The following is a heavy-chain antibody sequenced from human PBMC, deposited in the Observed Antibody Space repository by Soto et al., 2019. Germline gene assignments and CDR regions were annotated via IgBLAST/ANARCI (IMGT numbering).Heavy chain of an antibody. J-gene: IGHJ4*02. V-gene: IGHV3-30-3*01. CDR2: ISYDGSNK. D-gene: IGHD5-18*01. Sequence: GGSLRLSCAASGFTFSSYAMHWVRQAPGKGLEWVAVISYDGSNKYYADSVKGRFTISRDNSRNTLYLQMNSLRAEDTAVYYCASAPDSYGLESPPSDYWGQGTLVTVSS. CDR1: GFTFSSYA. CDR3: ASAPDSYGLESPPSDY.